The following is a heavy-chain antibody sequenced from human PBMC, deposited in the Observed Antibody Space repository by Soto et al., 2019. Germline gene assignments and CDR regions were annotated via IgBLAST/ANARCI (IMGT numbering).Heavy chain of an antibody. Sequence: GGSLRLSCAASGFTFSNAWMSWVRQAPGKGLEWVGRIKGKTDGGTTDYAAPVKGRFTISRDDSKNTLYLQMNSLKTEDTAVYYCTRNGGSYPFVGYYYGMDVWGQGTTVTVSS. CDR2: IKGKTDGGTT. J-gene: IGHJ6*02. V-gene: IGHV3-15*01. CDR1: GFTFSNAW. CDR3: TRNGGSYPFVGYYYGMDV. D-gene: IGHD1-26*01.